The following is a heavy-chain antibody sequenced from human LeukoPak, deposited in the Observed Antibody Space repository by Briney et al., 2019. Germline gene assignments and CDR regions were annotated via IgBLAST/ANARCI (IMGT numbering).Heavy chain of an antibody. V-gene: IGHV3-15*01. CDR3: TTKRFGELLLDY. Sequence: GGSLRLSCAASGFTFSNAWMSWVRQAPGKGLEWVGRIKSKTDGGTTDYAAPVKGRFTVSREDSKNTLYLQMNSLKTEDTAVYYCTTKRFGELLLDYWGQGTLVTVSS. D-gene: IGHD3-10*01. CDR1: GFTFSNAW. CDR2: IKSKTDGGTT. J-gene: IGHJ4*02.